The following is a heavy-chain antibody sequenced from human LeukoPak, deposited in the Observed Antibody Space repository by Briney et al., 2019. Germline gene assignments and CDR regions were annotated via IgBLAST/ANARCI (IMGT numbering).Heavy chain of an antibody. Sequence: PGGSLRLSCAASRFTFSSYTMHWVRQAPGKGLEWVAVMSYDGDIKYYADSMKGRFTISRDNSKNTLYLQMNSLRPEDTAVYYCARGDYYDSSAYSYYFDYWGQGTPVTVSS. CDR2: MSYDGDIK. J-gene: IGHJ4*02. CDR3: ARGDYYDSSAYSYYFDY. D-gene: IGHD3-22*01. V-gene: IGHV3-30*14. CDR1: RFTFSSYT.